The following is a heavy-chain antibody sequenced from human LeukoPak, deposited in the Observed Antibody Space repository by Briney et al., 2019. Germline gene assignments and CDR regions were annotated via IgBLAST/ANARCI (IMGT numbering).Heavy chain of an antibody. V-gene: IGHV3-48*02. D-gene: IGHD3-16*02. Sequence: GGSLRLSCAASGFTFSSYSMNWVRQAPGKGLEWVSYISSSSSTIYYADSVKGRFTISRDNAKNSLYLQMSSLRDEDTAVYYCARDIGWYFDLWGRGTLVTVSS. CDR2: ISSSSSTI. J-gene: IGHJ2*01. CDR1: GFTFSSYS. CDR3: ARDIGWYFDL.